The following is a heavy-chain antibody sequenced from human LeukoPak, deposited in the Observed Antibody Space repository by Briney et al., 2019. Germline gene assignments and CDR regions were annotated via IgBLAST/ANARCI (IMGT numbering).Heavy chain of an antibody. Sequence: NPSETLSLTCTVSGGSISSSSYYWGWIRQPPGKGLEWIGSISYSGSTYYNSSLKSRVTVSVDTSKNQSSLKLSSVTAADTAVYFCARGPYSYDSSGAFDIWGQGTMVTVSS. CDR1: GGSISSSSYY. J-gene: IGHJ3*02. D-gene: IGHD3-22*01. V-gene: IGHV4-39*07. CDR3: ARGPYSYDSSGAFDI. CDR2: ISYSGST.